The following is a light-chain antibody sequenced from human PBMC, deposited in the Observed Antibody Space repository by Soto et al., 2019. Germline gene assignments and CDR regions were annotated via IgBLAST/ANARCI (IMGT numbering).Light chain of an antibody. CDR2: EVT. Sequence: QSVLTQPPSASGSLGQSVTISCTGTSSDVGGYNYVSWHQQHPGKAPKVMIYEVTKRPPGVPDRFSGSKSGNTASLTVSGLQAEDEADYYYSSFACGGNPVILGGGTKLTVL. CDR1: SSDVGGYNY. V-gene: IGLV2-8*01. CDR3: SSFACGGNPVI. J-gene: IGLJ2*01.